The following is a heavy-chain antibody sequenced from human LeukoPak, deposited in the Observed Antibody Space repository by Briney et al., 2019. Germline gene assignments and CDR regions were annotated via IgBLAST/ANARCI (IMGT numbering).Heavy chain of an antibody. Sequence: PGGSLRLSCAASRFTFSSYVMSWVRQAPGKGLEWVSSITGSGTGTFYADSVRGRFTIPRDNSKKTVYLQMNSLRVEDTAVYYCANGGGGFWGQGTLVTVSS. CDR1: RFTFSSYV. J-gene: IGHJ4*02. D-gene: IGHD3-16*01. CDR2: ITGSGTGT. V-gene: IGHV3-23*01. CDR3: ANGGGGF.